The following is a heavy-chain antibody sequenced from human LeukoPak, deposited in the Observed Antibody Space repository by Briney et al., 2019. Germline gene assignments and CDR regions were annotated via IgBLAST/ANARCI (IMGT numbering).Heavy chain of an antibody. CDR3: ARLQRYFGRYYYYYGMDV. D-gene: IGHD3-9*01. J-gene: IGHJ6*02. CDR1: GGSISSYY. V-gene: IGHV4-59*08. CDR2: IYYSGST. Sequence: PSETLSLTCTVSGGSISSYYWSWIRQPPGKGLEWIGYIYYSGSTNYNPSLKSRVTISVDTSKNQFSLKLSSVTAADTAVYYCARLQRYFGRYYYYYGMDVWGQGTTVTVSS.